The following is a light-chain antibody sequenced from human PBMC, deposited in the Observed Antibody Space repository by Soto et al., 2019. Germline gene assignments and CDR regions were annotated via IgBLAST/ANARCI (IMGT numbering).Light chain of an antibody. CDR3: QYCDTRWP. CDR1: QSISSW. Sequence: DIQMTQSASTLSASVGDRVTITCRASQSISSWLAWYQHKPGKPPKLLILNASTLGSGVPSRFSGSGSGTEFTLTISSLQPDDFATYYCQYCDTRWPFGQGTKVDIK. V-gene: IGKV1-5*01. CDR2: NAS. J-gene: IGKJ1*01.